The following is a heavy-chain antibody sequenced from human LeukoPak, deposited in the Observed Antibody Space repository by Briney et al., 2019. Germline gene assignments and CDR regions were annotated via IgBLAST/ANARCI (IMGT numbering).Heavy chain of an antibody. CDR1: GFTFSSYA. Sequence: GGSLRLSCAASGFTFSSYAMHWVRQAPGKGLEWVAVISYDGSNKYYADSVKGRFTISRDNSKNTLYLQMNSLKTEDTAVYFCSENMGVWGQGTTVTVSS. J-gene: IGHJ6*02. CDR3: SENMGV. V-gene: IGHV3-30-3*01. CDR2: ISYDGSNK.